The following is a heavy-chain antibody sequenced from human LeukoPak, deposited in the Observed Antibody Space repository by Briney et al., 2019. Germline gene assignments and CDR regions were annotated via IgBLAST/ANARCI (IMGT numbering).Heavy chain of an antibody. D-gene: IGHD5-18*01. CDR3: ARGRRVNMYEEGNFHDINVDTAMVIDLNFDY. CDR2: INPSGGST. Sequence: ASVKVSCKASGYTCTSYYMHWVRQAPGQGLEWMGIINPSGGSTSYAQKFQGRVTMTRDTSTSTVYMELSSLRSEDTAVYYCARGRRVNMYEEGNFHDINVDTAMVIDLNFDYWGQGTLVTVSS. J-gene: IGHJ4*02. CDR1: GYTCTSYY. V-gene: IGHV1-46*01.